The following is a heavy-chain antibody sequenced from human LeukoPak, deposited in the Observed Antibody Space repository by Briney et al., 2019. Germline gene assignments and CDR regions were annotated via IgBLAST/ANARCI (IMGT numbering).Heavy chain of an antibody. V-gene: IGHV1-46*01. CDR2: INPSGGTT. Sequence: GASVTVSCTASVYTFTSYYMHWVRQAPGQGLEWMGIINPSGGTTNYARKFQGRVTMTRDTSTSTVYMELSSLRSEDTAVYYCARAVYSRGWYGNFDSWGQGTLVTVSS. J-gene: IGHJ4*02. CDR1: VYTFTSYY. CDR3: ARAVYSRGWYGNFDS. D-gene: IGHD6-19*01.